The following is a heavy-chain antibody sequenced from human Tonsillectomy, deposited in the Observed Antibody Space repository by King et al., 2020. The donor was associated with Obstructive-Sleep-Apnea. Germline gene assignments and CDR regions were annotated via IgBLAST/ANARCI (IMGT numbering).Heavy chain of an antibody. V-gene: IGHV4-31*03. CDR3: ARDSYSGYDY. Sequence: VQLQESGPGLVKPSQTLSLNCTVSGGSISSDGYYWSWIRQHPGKGLEWTGYIYYSGSTYYNPSLKSRVTISVDTSKNQFSLKLISVTAADTAVYYCARDSYSGYDYWGQGTLVTVSS. CDR2: IYYSGST. J-gene: IGHJ4*02. CDR1: GGSISSDGYY. D-gene: IGHD5-12*01.